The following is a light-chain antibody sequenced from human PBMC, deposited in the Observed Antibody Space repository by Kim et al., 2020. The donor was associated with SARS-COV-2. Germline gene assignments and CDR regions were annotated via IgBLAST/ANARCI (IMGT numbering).Light chain of an antibody. J-gene: IGKJ5*01. V-gene: IGKV3-11*01. CDR3: QQRYNWPPIT. CDR1: QRVSSS. CDR2: DAS. Sequence: PGEKATPSCRARQRVSSSLAWYQQKPGQAPRLLIYDASNRATGIPARFSGSGSGTDFTLTISSLEPEDFAVYYCQQRYNWPPITFGQGTRLEIK.